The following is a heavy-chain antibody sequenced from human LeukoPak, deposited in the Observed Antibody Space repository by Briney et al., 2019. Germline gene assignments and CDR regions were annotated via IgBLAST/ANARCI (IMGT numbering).Heavy chain of an antibody. CDR1: GDSVNNTNW. J-gene: IGHJ6*02. Sequence: PSETLSLTCAVSGDSVNNTNWWTWVRQSPGKGLEWIGEIFHSGVTNYNPSLKSRAVISLEKSKNQFSLKLTSVTAADTAVYYCARTSGDWLSWAWIGVDIWGQGTTVTVSS. CDR3: ARTSGDWLSWAWIGVDI. V-gene: IGHV4-4*02. D-gene: IGHD3-9*01. CDR2: IFHSGVT.